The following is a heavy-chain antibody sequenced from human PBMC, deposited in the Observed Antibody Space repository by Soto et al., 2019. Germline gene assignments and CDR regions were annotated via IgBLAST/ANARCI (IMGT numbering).Heavy chain of an antibody. J-gene: IGHJ3*02. D-gene: IGHD3-3*01. CDR1: GGSISSYY. CDR2: IYYSGST. Sequence: SETLSLTCTVSGGSISSYYRSRIRQPPGKGLEWIGYIYYSGSTNYNPSLKSRVTISVDTSKNQFSLKLSSVTAADTAVYYCARMETPYDAFDIWGQGTMVTVSS. CDR3: ARMETPYDAFDI. V-gene: IGHV4-59*01.